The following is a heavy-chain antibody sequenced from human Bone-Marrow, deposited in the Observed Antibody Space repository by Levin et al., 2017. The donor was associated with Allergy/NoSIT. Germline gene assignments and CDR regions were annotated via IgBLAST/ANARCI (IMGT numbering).Heavy chain of an antibody. CDR1: GFTFTSYG. CDR2: ISAYNGDT. V-gene: IGHV1-18*01. J-gene: IGHJ3*01. CDR3: ARKGQGYAFDL. Sequence: GESLKISCKASGFTFTSYGISWVRQAPGQGLEWMGWISAYNGDTIYAQKLQGRVTLTTDTSTSTAYMELRSLRSDDTAVYYCARKGQGYAFDLWGQGTMVTVSS.